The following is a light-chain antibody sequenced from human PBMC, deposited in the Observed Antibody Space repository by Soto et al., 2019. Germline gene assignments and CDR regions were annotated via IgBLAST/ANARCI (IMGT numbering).Light chain of an antibody. CDR1: SRDVGGYNY. V-gene: IGLV2-8*01. Sequence: QSVLTQPPSASGSPGQSVTISCTGTSRDVGGYNYVSWYQQHPGKAPKLIIYEVTKRPSGVPDRFSGSKSGNTASLTVSGLQTEDEADYYCGSHAGNSNLVFGGGTKLTVL. CDR3: GSHAGNSNLV. J-gene: IGLJ3*02. CDR2: EVT.